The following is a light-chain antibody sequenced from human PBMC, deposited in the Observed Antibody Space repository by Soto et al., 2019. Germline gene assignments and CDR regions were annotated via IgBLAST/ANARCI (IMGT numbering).Light chain of an antibody. CDR2: GAS. V-gene: IGKV3-15*01. J-gene: IGKJ2*01. Sequence: EIVMTQSPATLSMSPGERVTLSCRASQSVSTNVAWYQQKPGQAPRLLIYGASTRATGIPPRFSGSGYATEFTLTISSLQTEDFAVYYCQQYNYRPPYTFGQGTKLEMK. CDR3: QQYNYRPPYT. CDR1: QSVSTN.